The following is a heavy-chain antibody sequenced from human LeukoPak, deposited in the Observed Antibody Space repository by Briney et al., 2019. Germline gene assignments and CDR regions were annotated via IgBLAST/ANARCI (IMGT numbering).Heavy chain of an antibody. V-gene: IGHV4-59*08. CDR3: ARHGGDYTTDAFDI. CDR1: GGSISGYY. D-gene: IGHD4-17*01. J-gene: IGHJ3*02. CDR2: LYYSGST. Sequence: PSETLSLTCTVSGGSISGYYWSWIRQPPGKGLEWIGYLYYSGSTDYNPSLKSRVTISVDTSKNQFSLKLSSVTAADTAVYHCARHGGDYTTDAFDIWGQGTMVTVSS.